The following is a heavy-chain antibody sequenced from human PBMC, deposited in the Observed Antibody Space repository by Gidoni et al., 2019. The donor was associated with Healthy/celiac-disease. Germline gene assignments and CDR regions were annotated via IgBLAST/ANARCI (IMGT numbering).Heavy chain of an antibody. CDR3: ARPRRTDGGKRRFDY. J-gene: IGHJ4*02. CDR1: GGSFSGYY. V-gene: IGHV4-34*01. CDR2: INHSGST. Sequence: QVQLQQWGAGLLKPSETLSLTCAVYGGSFSGYYWSWIRQPPGKGLEWIGEINHSGSTNYNPSLKSRVTISVDTSKNQFSLKLSSVTAADTAVYYCARPRRTDGGKRRFDYWGQGTLVTVSS. D-gene: IGHD2-15*01.